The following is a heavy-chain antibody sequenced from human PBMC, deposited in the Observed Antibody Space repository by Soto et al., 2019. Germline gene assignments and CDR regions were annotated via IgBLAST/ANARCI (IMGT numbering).Heavy chain of an antibody. CDR3: VRWTRVGTISFDY. V-gene: IGHV1-8*01. CDR2: MNPNSGNT. D-gene: IGHD5-12*01. Sequence: QVQLVQSGAEVKKPGASVKVSCKASGYTFTSYDINWVRQATGQGLEWMGWMNPNSGNTGYAQKFQGRVTMTRNTAISTGYMELSSLTSEDMAVYYCVRWTRVGTISFDYRGQGTLVTVSS. J-gene: IGHJ4*02. CDR1: GYTFTSYD.